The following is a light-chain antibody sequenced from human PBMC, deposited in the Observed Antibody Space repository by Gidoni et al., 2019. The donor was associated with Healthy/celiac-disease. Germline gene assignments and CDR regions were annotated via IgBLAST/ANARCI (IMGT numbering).Light chain of an antibody. V-gene: IGKV3-20*01. Sequence: EIVLTQSPGTLSLSPGERATLSCRASQSVSSSYLAWYQHKAGQAPRLLIYGASSRATGIPDRFSGSGSGTDFTLTISRLEPGDVAVYYCQQYGTSPLYTFGQXTKLEI. J-gene: IGKJ2*01. CDR1: QSVSSSY. CDR2: GAS. CDR3: QQYGTSPLYT.